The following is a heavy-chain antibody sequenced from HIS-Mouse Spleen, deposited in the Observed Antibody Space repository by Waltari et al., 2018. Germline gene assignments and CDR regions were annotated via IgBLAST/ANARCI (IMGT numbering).Heavy chain of an antibody. Sequence: QVQLQQWGAGLLKPSETLSLTCAVYGGSFSGYYWSWIRQTPGKGLEWIGEINHSGSTNYNPSLKSRVTISVDTSKNQFSLKLSSVTAADTAVYYCARVRTGDPSYWYFDLWGRGTLVTVSS. V-gene: IGHV4-34*01. CDR1: GGSFSGYY. D-gene: IGHD7-27*01. CDR3: ARVRTGDPSYWYFDL. CDR2: INHSGST. J-gene: IGHJ2*01.